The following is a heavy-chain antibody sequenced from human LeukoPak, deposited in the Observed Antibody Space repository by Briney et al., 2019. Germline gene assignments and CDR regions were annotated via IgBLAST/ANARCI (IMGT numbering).Heavy chain of an antibody. J-gene: IGHJ3*02. D-gene: IGHD3-3*01. CDR1: GGSISSSSYY. Sequence: PSETLSLTCTVSGGSISSSSYYWGWIRQPPGKGLEWIGSIYYSGSTYYNPSLKSRVTISVDTSKNQSSLKLSSVTAADTAVYYCASPKSYDFWRPDAFDIWGQGTMVTVSP. CDR2: IYYSGST. V-gene: IGHV4-39*01. CDR3: ASPKSYDFWRPDAFDI.